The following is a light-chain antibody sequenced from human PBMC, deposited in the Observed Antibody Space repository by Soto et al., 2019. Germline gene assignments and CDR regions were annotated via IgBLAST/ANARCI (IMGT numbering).Light chain of an antibody. Sequence: QSALTQPASVSGSPGQSITISCTGTSSDVGYYNYVSWYQQHPGKAPKLIIYEVSNRPSGVSNSFSGSKSGNTASLTISGLRAEDEADYYCSSYSTSSTPVLFGGGTKVTVL. V-gene: IGLV2-14*01. CDR3: SSYSTSSTPVL. CDR2: EVS. J-gene: IGLJ2*01. CDR1: SSDVGYYNY.